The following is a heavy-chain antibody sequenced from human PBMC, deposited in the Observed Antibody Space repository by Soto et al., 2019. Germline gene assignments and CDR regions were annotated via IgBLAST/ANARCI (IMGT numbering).Heavy chain of an antibody. Sequence: QVPLVQSGAEVKKPGASVKVSCKASGYTFTSYGISWVRQAPGQGLEWMGWISAYNGNTNYAQKLQGRVTMTTDTSTSTAYMELRGLRSDDTAVYYCARDDPNWNDGGNWFDPWGQGTLVTVSS. CDR1: GYTFTSYG. J-gene: IGHJ5*02. CDR2: ISAYNGNT. V-gene: IGHV1-18*01. CDR3: ARDDPNWNDGGNWFDP. D-gene: IGHD1-1*01.